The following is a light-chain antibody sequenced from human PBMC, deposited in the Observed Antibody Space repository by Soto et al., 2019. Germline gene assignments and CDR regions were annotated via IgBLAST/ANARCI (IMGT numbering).Light chain of an antibody. CDR1: QCIKNW. CDR2: TGS. V-gene: IGKV1-12*01. J-gene: IGKJ5*01. CDR3: QQAASFPIT. Sequence: DIQMTQSPSYVSASVGDRVTISCRASQCIKNWLSWYQQKPGKAPNLLLYTGSSLQSGVPSRFSGSGSGTDFTLTINSLQPEDFATYYCQQAASFPITFGQGTRLEIK.